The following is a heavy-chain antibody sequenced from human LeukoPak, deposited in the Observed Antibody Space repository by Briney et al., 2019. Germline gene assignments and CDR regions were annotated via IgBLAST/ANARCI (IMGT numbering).Heavy chain of an antibody. CDR2: IYYSGST. J-gene: IGHJ4*02. Sequence: SETLSLTCTVSGGSIRSSSYYWGWIRQPPGKGLEWIGSIYYSGSTYYNASLKSRGTISVDTSKNQFSPKLNSVTAADTAVYFCARQVVAVAGTGYFDYWGQGTLVTVSS. D-gene: IGHD6-19*01. CDR3: ARQVVAVAGTGYFDY. V-gene: IGHV4-39*01. CDR1: GGSIRSSSYY.